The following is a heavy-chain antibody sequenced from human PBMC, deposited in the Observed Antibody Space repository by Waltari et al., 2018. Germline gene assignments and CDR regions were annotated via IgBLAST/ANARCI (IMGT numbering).Heavy chain of an antibody. CDR2: IIPMFETA. Sequence: QVQLVQSGAEVKKPGSSVKVSCKASGGSFSTYDITWVRQAPGQGLEWMGGIIPMFETANYAQKFQERVTITTDGSMTTAYMELSSLTSEDTAVYYCARGGLYGQQLLESAFEIWGQGTKVTVAS. CDR3: ARGGLYGQQLLESAFEI. D-gene: IGHD6-13*01. V-gene: IGHV1-69*05. CDR1: GGSFSTYD. J-gene: IGHJ3*02.